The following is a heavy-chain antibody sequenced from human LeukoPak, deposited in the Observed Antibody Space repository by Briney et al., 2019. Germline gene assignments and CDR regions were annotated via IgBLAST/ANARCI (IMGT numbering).Heavy chain of an antibody. CDR2: IYYTGRT. Sequence: SETLSLTCTVSGGSISSSSHSWGWIRQPPGKGLEWTGTIYYTGRTFYNPSLESRLTISVDTSKNQFSLKLTSVTAADTAIYYCAQSLGSGNWIGNWFDPWGQGTLVTVSS. V-gene: IGHV4-39*01. CDR1: GGSISSSSHS. D-gene: IGHD1-1*01. J-gene: IGHJ5*02. CDR3: AQSLGSGNWIGNWFDP.